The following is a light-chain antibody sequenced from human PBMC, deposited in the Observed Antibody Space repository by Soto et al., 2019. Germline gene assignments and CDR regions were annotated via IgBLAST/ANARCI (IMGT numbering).Light chain of an antibody. CDR3: QPSYSTPYT. CDR2: AAS. CDR1: QSISSY. J-gene: IGKJ2*01. V-gene: IGKV1-39*01. Sequence: DIQMTQSPSSLSASVGDRVTITCRASQSISSYLNWYQQKPGKAPKLLIYAASSLQSGVPSRFSGSGSGTDFTLTISSLQPEDFETYYCQPSYSTPYTFGQGTKVDIK.